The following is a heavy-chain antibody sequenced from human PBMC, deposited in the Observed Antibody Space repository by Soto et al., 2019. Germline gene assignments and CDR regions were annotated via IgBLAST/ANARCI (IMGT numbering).Heavy chain of an antibody. J-gene: IGHJ6*02. CDR1: GYIFSRYG. V-gene: IGHV1-18*01. Sequence: QVQLVQSGPEVRKPGASVKVSCKASGYIFSRYGISWVRQAPGQGLGWMGWISGYNGNTKFGERVQGRVNVTTDTSTSTAYMELRSLRSDDTAVYYCAREAAAERNYYGLDVWGQGTTVIVSS. D-gene: IGHD6-13*01. CDR3: AREAAAERNYYGLDV. CDR2: ISGYNGNT.